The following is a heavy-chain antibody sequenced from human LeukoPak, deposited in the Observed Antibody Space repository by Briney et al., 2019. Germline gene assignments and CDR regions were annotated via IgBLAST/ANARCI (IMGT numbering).Heavy chain of an antibody. D-gene: IGHD3-3*01. CDR3: ARSLRFLEFGVDY. Sequence: SETLSLTCTVSGGSLSSYYWSWIRQPPGKGLEWIGYIYYSGSTNYNPSLKSRVTISVDTSKNQFSLKLSSVTAADTAVYYCARSLRFLEFGVDYWGQGTLVTVSS. CDR1: GGSLSSYY. J-gene: IGHJ4*02. V-gene: IGHV4-59*01. CDR2: IYYSGST.